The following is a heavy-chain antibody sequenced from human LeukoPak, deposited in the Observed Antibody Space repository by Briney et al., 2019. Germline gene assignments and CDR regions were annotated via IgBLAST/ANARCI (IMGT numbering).Heavy chain of an antibody. CDR2: NYYTRNT. CDR3: ARTTDYGAGAWSRLFDL. J-gene: IGHJ2*01. V-gene: IGHV4-39*01. CDR1: SRSMSSNCYY. Sequence: PSQTLSLTCTVSSRSMSSNCYYWDWILQPPGKGLEWMGTNYYTRNTYYNPTLKSRVTRSIDPSKTTFSLAPSSVSAADTAVYYCARTTDYGAGAWSRLFDLWGRGTLVTVSS. D-gene: IGHD4-17*01.